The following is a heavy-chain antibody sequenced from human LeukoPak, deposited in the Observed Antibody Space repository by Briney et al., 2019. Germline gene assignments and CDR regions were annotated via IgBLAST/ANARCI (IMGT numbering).Heavy chain of an antibody. CDR2: ITWNGATT. V-gene: IGHV3-43*01. D-gene: IGHD1-26*01. CDR1: GFAFNEYT. CDR3: GKDLAGSYLLDY. Sequence: GGSLRLFCLASGFAFNEYTMRGVPGAPGRGVEWVSLITWNGATTYYADSVKSRSTTSSNNSKTSLYLQMNSLSTEDTALYYCGKDLAGSYLLDYWGQGTLVTVSS. J-gene: IGHJ4*02.